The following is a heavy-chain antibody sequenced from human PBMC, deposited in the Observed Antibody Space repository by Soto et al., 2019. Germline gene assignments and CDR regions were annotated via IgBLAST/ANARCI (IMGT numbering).Heavy chain of an antibody. CDR1: GVSISSGGYY. V-gene: IGHV4-31*03. J-gene: IGHJ4*02. CDR3: ASVIGGDSEYYFDY. Sequence: QVQLQESGPGLVKPSQTLSLTCTVSGVSISSGGYYWGWIRQHPGKGLEWIGNIYYSGRTYYNPSLKSRVSMSVDTSKNHFSLKLSSVTAADTAMYYWASVIGGDSEYYFDYWGQGTLVTVSS. D-gene: IGHD4-17*01. CDR2: IYYSGRT.